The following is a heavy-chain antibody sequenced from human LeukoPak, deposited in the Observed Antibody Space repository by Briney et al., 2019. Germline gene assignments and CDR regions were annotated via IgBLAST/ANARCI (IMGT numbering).Heavy chain of an antibody. CDR1: GGSISSSTYY. V-gene: IGHV4-39*07. CDR2: IYYSGNT. J-gene: IGHJ4*02. Sequence: SETLSLTCTVSGGSISSSTYYWGWIRQPPEKGLEWIGSIYYSGNTNYNPSLKSRVTISVDTSKNQVSLKLSSVTAADTAVYYCARWKRKYSSSWDTFDYWGQGTLVTVSS. CDR3: ARWKRKYSSSWDTFDY. D-gene: IGHD6-13*01.